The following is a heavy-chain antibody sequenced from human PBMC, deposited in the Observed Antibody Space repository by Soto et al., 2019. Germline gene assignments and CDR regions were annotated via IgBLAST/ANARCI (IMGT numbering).Heavy chain of an antibody. CDR2: ISWNSGSI. CDR1: GFTFDDYA. D-gene: IGHD2-15*01. Sequence: EVQLVESGGGLVQPGRSLRLSCAASGFTFDDYAMHWVRQAPGKGLEWVSGISWNSGSIGYADSVKGRFTISRDNAKNSLYLQMNSLRAEDTALYYCAKALGYCSGGSCPPGAYDAFDIWGQGTMVTVSS. J-gene: IGHJ3*02. V-gene: IGHV3-9*01. CDR3: AKALGYCSGGSCPPGAYDAFDI.